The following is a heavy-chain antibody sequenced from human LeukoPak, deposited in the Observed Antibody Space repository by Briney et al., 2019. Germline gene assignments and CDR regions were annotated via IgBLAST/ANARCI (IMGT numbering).Heavy chain of an antibody. Sequence: GASVKVSCKASGYTFTSYYMHWVRQAPGQGLEWMGIINPSGGSTSYAQKFQGRVTMTRDMSTSTVYMELSSLRSEDTAVYYCAIPRSGSSNYYYYYMDVWGKGTTVTVSS. CDR1: GYTFTSYY. CDR2: INPSGGST. J-gene: IGHJ6*03. D-gene: IGHD1-26*01. V-gene: IGHV1-46*01. CDR3: AIPRSGSSNYYYYYMDV.